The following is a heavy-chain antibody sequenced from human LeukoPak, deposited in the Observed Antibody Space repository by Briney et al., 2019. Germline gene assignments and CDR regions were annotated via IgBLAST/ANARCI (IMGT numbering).Heavy chain of an antibody. CDR1: GFTFSSYS. V-gene: IGHV3-48*04. CDR3: ARPRRGYDILTGYYYYYGMDV. CDR2: ISSSSSTI. D-gene: IGHD3-9*01. J-gene: IGHJ6*02. Sequence: GGSLXLSCAASGFTFSSYSMNWVRQAPGKGLEWVSYISSSSSTIYYADSVKGRFTISRDNAKNSLYLQMNSLRAEDTAVYYCARPRRGYDILTGYYYYYGMDVWGQGTQVTVSS.